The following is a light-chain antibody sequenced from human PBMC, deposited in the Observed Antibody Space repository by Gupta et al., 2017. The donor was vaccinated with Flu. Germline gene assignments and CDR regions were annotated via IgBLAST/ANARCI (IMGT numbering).Light chain of an antibody. Sequence: SPGNLSMSPGERATLSCRASQSVSSNLAWYQQKPGQAPRLLIYGASTRATGIPVRFSGSGSGTEFTLTISSLQSEDFALYFCQQYHNFYTFGPGTKLEIK. CDR2: GAS. V-gene: IGKV3-15*01. CDR1: QSVSSN. J-gene: IGKJ2*01. CDR3: QQYHNFYT.